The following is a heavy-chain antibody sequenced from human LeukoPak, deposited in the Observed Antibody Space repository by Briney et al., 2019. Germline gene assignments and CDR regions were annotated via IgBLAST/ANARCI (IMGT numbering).Heavy chain of an antibody. D-gene: IGHD1-14*01. Sequence: ASVKVSCKASGYTFTSYDINWARQATGQGLEWMGWMNPNSGNTGHAQKFQGRVTMTRNTSISTAYMELSSLRSEDTAVYYCARAEAPDNWFDPWGQGTLVTVSS. CDR1: GYTFTSYD. V-gene: IGHV1-8*01. CDR3: ARAEAPDNWFDP. CDR2: MNPNSGNT. J-gene: IGHJ5*02.